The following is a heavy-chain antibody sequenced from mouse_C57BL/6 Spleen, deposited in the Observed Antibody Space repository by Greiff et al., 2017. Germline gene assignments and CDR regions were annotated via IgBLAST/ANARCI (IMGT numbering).Heavy chain of an antibody. CDR1: GYTFTGYW. CDR2: ILPGSGST. Sequence: QVQLKESGAELMKPGASVKLSCKATGYTFTGYWIEWVKQRPGHGLEWIGEILPGSGSTNYNEKFKGKATFTADTSSNTAYMQLSSLTTEDSAIYYCARNLYYDYDKGFAYWGQGTLVTVSA. D-gene: IGHD2-4*01. CDR3: ARNLYYDYDKGFAY. J-gene: IGHJ3*01. V-gene: IGHV1-9*01.